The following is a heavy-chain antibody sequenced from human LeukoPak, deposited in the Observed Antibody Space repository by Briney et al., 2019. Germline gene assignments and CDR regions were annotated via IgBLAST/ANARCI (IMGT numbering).Heavy chain of an antibody. CDR1: GGSISSSSYY. CDR3: ARRGGWLDYYYMDV. D-gene: IGHD6-19*01. V-gene: IGHV4-39*01. CDR2: IYYSGST. Sequence: SETLSLTCTVSGGSISSSSYYWGWIRQPPGKGLEWIGSIYYSGSTYYNPSLKSRVTISVDTSKNQFSLKLSSVTAADTAVYYCARRGGWLDYYYMDVWGKGTTVTISS. J-gene: IGHJ6*03.